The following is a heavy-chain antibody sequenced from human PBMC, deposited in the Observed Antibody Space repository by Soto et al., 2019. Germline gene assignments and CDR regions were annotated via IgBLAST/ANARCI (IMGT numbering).Heavy chain of an antibody. CDR1: GFTFDDYA. CDR2: ISWNSGSI. CDR3: AKELQGTSPGYCSRTSCSDLLDAFDI. D-gene: IGHD2-2*03. Sequence: SLRPSCAASGFTFDDYAMHWVRQAPGKGLEWVSGISWNSGSIGYADSVKGRFTISRDNAKNSLYLQMNSLRAEDTALYYGAKELQGTSPGYCSRTSCSDLLDAFDIWGQGPMVTASS. J-gene: IGHJ3*02. V-gene: IGHV3-9*01.